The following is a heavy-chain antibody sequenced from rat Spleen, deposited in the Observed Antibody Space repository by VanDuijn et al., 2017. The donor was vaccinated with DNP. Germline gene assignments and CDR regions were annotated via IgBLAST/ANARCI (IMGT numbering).Heavy chain of an antibody. J-gene: IGHJ4*01. D-gene: IGHD1-12*01. CDR1: GFTFSDYN. CDR3: ARHRTIMPYYYVMDA. V-gene: IGHV5S10*01. CDR2: IIYDGSRT. Sequence: EVQLVESGGFLVQPGRSLKLSCAASGFTFSDYNMAWVRQAPKKGLEWVATIIYDGSRTYYRDTVKGRFTISRDNAQSTLYLQMDSLRSEDTATYYCARHRTIMPYYYVMDAWGQGASVTVSS.